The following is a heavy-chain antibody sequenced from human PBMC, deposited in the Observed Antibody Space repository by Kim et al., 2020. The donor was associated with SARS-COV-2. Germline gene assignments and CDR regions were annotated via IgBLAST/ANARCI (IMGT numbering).Heavy chain of an antibody. Sequence: SETLSLTCAVYGGSFSGYYWSWIRQPPGKGLEWIGEMNHSGSTNYNPSPTSRVTISVDTAKNQISLKLSSVTAADTAVYYCARGYLWLRYLDLWGRGTLVTVSS. V-gene: IGHV4-34*01. CDR1: GGSFSGYY. CDR3: ARGYLWLRYLDL. J-gene: IGHJ2*01. CDR2: MNHSGST. D-gene: IGHD3-22*01.